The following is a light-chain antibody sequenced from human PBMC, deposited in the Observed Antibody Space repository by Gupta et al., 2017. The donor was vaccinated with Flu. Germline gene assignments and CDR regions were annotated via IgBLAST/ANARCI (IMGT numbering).Light chain of an antibody. Sequence: DLVMTQSPDSLAVSLGERATINCRPSQSVLYNSNNKNNIAWYQHKPGQPPKLLIHWTSTRDSGVPDRFSGSGSGTDFTLTISSLQAEDVAVYYCQQYHDLPYTFGQGTKLEIK. J-gene: IGKJ2*01. CDR2: WTS. V-gene: IGKV4-1*01. CDR3: QQYHDLPYT. CDR1: QSVLYNSNNKNN.